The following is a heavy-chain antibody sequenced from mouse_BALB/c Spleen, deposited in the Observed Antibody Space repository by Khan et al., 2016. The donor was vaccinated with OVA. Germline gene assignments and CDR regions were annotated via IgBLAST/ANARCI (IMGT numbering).Heavy chain of an antibody. CDR2: ISSGGSYT. D-gene: IGHD2-13*01. CDR1: GFTFSSYA. J-gene: IGHJ2*01. V-gene: IGHV5-9-3*01. CDR3: ARHGEVFYFDY. Sequence: EVQVVESGGGLVKPGGSLKLSCAASGFTFSSYAMSWVRQTPEKRLEWVATISSGGSYTYYHDSVKGRFTISRDNAKNTLYLQMSSLRSEDTAMYYCARHGEVFYFDYWGQGTTLTVSS.